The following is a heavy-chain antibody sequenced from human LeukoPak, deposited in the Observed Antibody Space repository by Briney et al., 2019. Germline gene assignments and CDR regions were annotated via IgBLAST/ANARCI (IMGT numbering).Heavy chain of an antibody. J-gene: IGHJ4*02. Sequence: PGGSLRLSCAASGFTFSSYAMSWVRQAPGKWLEWVSATSGSGGATYYADSVKGRFTISRDNSKNTLYLQMNSLRADDTAVYYCAKVRTLVWFGEFAYWGQGTLVTVSS. CDR3: AKVRTLVWFGEFAY. CDR1: GFTFSSYA. D-gene: IGHD3-10*01. CDR2: TSGSGGAT. V-gene: IGHV3-23*01.